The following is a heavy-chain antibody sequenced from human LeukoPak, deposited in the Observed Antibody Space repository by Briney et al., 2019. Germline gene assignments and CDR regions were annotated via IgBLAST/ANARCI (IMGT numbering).Heavy chain of an antibody. Sequence: GGSLRLSCAASGFTFSSYWMSWGRQAPGKGLEWVANIKQDGSEKYYVDSVKGRFTISRDNAKNSLYLQMNSLGAEDPAVYYCARGQGHCTNGVCYTFGWDYYFDYWGQGTLVTVSS. CDR3: ARGQGHCTNGVCYTFGWDYYFDY. J-gene: IGHJ4*02. V-gene: IGHV3-7*01. D-gene: IGHD2-8*01. CDR2: IKQDGSEK. CDR1: GFTFSSYW.